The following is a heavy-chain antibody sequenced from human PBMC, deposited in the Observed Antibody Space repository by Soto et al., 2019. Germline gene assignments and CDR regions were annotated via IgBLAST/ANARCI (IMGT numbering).Heavy chain of an antibody. V-gene: IGHV3-73*01. CDR3: TGGGYYYYYGMDV. CDR2: IRSKTYSYAT. Sequence: EVQLVESGGGLVQPGGSLKLSCAASGFTFSGSAMYWVRQASGKGLEWVGRIRSKTYSYATAYAASVKGRFTISRDDSKNTAYLQMNSLTTEDTAVYYCTGGGYYYYYGMDVWGQGTTVTVSS. J-gene: IGHJ6*02. CDR1: GFTFSGSA. D-gene: IGHD3-16*01.